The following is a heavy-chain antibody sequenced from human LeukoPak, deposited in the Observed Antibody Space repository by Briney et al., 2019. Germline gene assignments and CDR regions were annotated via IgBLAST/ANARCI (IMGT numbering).Heavy chain of an antibody. CDR3: AKGRFTFGRVIDAMQIDY. CDR2: ISYDGSNK. CDR1: GFTFSSYG. J-gene: IGHJ4*02. D-gene: IGHD3-16*02. Sequence: GRSLRLSCAASGFTFSSYGMHWVRQAPGKGLEWVAVISYDGSNKYYADSVKGRFTISRDNSKNTLYLQMNSLRAEDTAVYYCAKGRFTFGRVIDAMQIDYWGQGTLVTVSS. V-gene: IGHV3-30*18.